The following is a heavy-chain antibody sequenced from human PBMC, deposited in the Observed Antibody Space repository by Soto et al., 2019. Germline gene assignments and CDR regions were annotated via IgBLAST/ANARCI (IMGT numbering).Heavy chain of an antibody. CDR2: ISSSSSYI. J-gene: IGHJ4*02. Sequence: GGSLRLSCAASGFTFSSYSMNWVRQAPGKGLEWVSSISSSSSYIYYADSVKGRFTISRDNSKNTLYLQMNSLRAEDTAVYYCARDVTDYGSGSYEDPFDYWGQGTLVTVSS. V-gene: IGHV3-21*01. CDR3: ARDVTDYGSGSYEDPFDY. D-gene: IGHD3-10*01. CDR1: GFTFSSYS.